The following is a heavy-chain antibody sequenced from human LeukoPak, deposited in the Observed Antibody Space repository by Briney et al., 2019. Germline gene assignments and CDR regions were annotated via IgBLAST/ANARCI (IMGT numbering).Heavy chain of an antibody. CDR2: INHRGVT. CDR3: ASGPGTSVIPGVSPKY. Sequence: SETLSLTCAVYGGSFSGYFCWIRQSPGKGLEWIGEINHRGVTNYRPSLGGRVSIFTDRSLNQFSLRLTSVTAADTGTYYCASGPGTSVIPGVSPKYWGQGTPVTVPS. D-gene: IGHD3-10*01. J-gene: IGHJ4*02. CDR1: GGSFSGYF. V-gene: IGHV4-34*01.